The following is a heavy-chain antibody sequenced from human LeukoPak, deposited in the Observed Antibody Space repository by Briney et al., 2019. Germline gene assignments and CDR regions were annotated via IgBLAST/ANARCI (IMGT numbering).Heavy chain of an antibody. V-gene: IGHV4-34*01. J-gene: IGHJ5*02. CDR3: ARSVPFDP. CDR2: INHSGST. CDR1: GGSFSGYY. Sequence: SGTLSLTCAVYGGSFSGYYWSWIRQPPGKGLEWIGEINHSGSTNYNPSLKSRVTISVDTSKNQFSLKLSSVTAADTAVYYCARSVPFDPWGQGTLVTVSS.